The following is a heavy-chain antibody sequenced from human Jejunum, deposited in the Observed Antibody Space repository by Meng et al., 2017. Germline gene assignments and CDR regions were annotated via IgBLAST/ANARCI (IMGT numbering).Heavy chain of an antibody. CDR2: ISYDGSIQ. V-gene: IGHV3-30*01. CDR3: AKDMVGGVPYYFDH. Sequence: GESLKISCAASGFTFSSYAMHWVRQAPGKGLEWVAVISYDGSIQNYADSVKGRFTISRDNSKNTLYLQMNSLRVEDTAVYYCAKDMVGGVPYYFDHWGQGTLVTVSS. CDR1: GFTFSSYA. J-gene: IGHJ4*02. D-gene: IGHD3-10*01.